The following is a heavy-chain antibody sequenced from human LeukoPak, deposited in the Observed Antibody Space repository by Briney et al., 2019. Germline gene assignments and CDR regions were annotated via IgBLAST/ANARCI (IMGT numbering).Heavy chain of an antibody. CDR2: ISAYNGNT. CDR3: ASHSSGWYGAFDI. CDR1: GYTFTSYG. J-gene: IGHJ3*02. V-gene: IGHV1-18*01. D-gene: IGHD6-19*01. Sequence: GASVKVSCKASGYTFTSYGISWVRQAPGQGLEWMGWISAYNGNTNYSQKLQGRVTITTDTSTCTAYMELRSLRSDDTAVYYCASHSSGWYGAFDIWGQGTMVTVSS.